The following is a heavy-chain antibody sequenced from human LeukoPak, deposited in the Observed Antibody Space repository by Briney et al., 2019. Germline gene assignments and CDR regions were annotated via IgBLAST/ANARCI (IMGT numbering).Heavy chain of an antibody. V-gene: IGHV5-10-1*01. J-gene: IGHJ4*02. Sequence: GESLKISCKGSGYSFTSFWISWVRQMPGKGLEWMGTIDPSDSYTNYSPSFQGHVTISADKSISTAYLQWSSLKASDTAIYYCARLSGVLIDYWGQGTLVTVSS. D-gene: IGHD2-15*01. CDR3: ARLSGVLIDY. CDR2: IDPSDSYT. CDR1: GYSFTSFW.